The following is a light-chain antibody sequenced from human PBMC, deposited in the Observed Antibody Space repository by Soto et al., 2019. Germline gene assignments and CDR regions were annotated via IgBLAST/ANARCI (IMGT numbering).Light chain of an antibody. CDR3: QQYSSPPQT. CDR1: ETVTGKY. Sequence: EIVLTQSPGTLSLSPVDRATLSCRASETVTGKYLAWYQQKVGQAPRLLIFAASNRATGIPDRFSGSGSGTDFTLTISRLEPEDFAMYFCQQYSSPPQTFGQGTKVEIK. J-gene: IGKJ1*01. CDR2: AAS. V-gene: IGKV3-20*01.